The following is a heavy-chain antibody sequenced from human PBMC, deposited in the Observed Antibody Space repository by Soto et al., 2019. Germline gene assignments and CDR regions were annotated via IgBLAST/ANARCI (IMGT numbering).Heavy chain of an antibody. J-gene: IGHJ6*02. Sequence: ASVKVSCKASGYTFTSYDINWVRQATGQGLEWMGWMNPNSGNTGYAQKFQGRVTMTRNTSISTAYMELSSLRSEDTAVYYCARVLRYFDWSSYGMDVWGQGTTVTVS. CDR2: MNPNSGNT. CDR1: GYTFTSYD. D-gene: IGHD3-9*01. CDR3: ARVLRYFDWSSYGMDV. V-gene: IGHV1-8*01.